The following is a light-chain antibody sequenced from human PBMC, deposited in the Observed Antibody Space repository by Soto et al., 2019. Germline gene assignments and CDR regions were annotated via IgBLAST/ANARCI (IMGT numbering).Light chain of an antibody. CDR2: DTV. Sequence: EIVLTQSPATLALSPGERATLSCRASQSVSSYLAWYQQKPGQAPRLLIYDTVNRATGIPARFSGSGSGADFSLGISSLEPEDFAVYYCQQRSSWPLTFGGGTKVETK. CDR3: QQRSSWPLT. J-gene: IGKJ4*01. CDR1: QSVSSY. V-gene: IGKV3-11*01.